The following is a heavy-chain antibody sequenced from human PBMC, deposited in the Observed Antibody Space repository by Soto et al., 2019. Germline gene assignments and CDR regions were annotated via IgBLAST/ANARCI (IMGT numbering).Heavy chain of an antibody. CDR2: INSDGSST. J-gene: IGHJ4*02. D-gene: IGHD2-15*01. CDR3: ASLHCSGGSCYSYGFSYFDY. Sequence: GGSLRLSCAASGFTFSSYWMHWVRQAPGKGLVWVSRINSDGSSTSYADSVKGRFTISRDNAKNTLYLQMNSLRAEDTAVYYCASLHCSGGSCYSYGFSYFDYWGQGTLVTVSS. V-gene: IGHV3-74*01. CDR1: GFTFSSYW.